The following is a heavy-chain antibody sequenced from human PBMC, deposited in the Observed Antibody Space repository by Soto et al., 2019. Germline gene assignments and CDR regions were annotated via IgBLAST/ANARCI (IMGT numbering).Heavy chain of an antibody. CDR1: GDSVNSENSY. CDR2: IYYNGGT. Sequence: SETLSLTCTVSGDSVNSENSYWNWIRQAPGKGPEWIGYIYYNGGTNYNPSLKSRATILLDTSTNQFSLTLTSVSAADTAVYYCARDGGQGRGVTGHYWGRGILVTVS. D-gene: IGHD3-10*01. V-gene: IGHV4-61*01. J-gene: IGHJ4*02. CDR3: ARDGGQGRGVTGHY.